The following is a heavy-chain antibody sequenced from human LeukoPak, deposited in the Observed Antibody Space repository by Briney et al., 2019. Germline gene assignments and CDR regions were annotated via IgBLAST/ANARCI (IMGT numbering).Heavy chain of an antibody. J-gene: IGHJ4*02. CDR2: FYSGGRI. CDR3: ARDDYDILTGPIRGYFDY. CDR1: GFSVINNY. Sequence: HSGGSLRLSCAASGFSVINNYMSWVRQAPGKGLEWVSVFYSGGRIYYADSVKGRFTISRDNSKNTLYLQMNTLRVEDTAVYYCARDDYDILTGPIRGYFDYWGQGTLVTVSS. D-gene: IGHD3-9*01. V-gene: IGHV3-66*01.